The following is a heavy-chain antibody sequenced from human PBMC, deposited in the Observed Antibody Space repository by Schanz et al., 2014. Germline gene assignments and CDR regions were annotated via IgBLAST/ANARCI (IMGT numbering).Heavy chain of an antibody. J-gene: IGHJ4*02. Sequence: EVQLLESGGGLVQPGGSLRLSCAASGFTFSSYAMTWVRQAPGMGLEWVSAISGRDGSTYYADSVRGRFTISRDNSKTAQKLQMNSRRAEDTSEYYWTNNWNLDYWGQGTLVIVSS. CDR3: TNNWNLDY. V-gene: IGHV3-23*01. D-gene: IGHD1-20*01. CDR2: ISGRDGST. CDR1: GFTFSSYA.